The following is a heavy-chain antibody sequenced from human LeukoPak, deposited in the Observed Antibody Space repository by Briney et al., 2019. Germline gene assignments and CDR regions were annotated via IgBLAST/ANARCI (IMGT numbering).Heavy chain of an antibody. CDR1: GGSISSSSYY. V-gene: IGHV4-39*01. Sequence: PSETLSLTCTVSGGSISSSSYYWGWIRQPPGKGLEWIGSIYYSGSTYYNPFLKSRVTISVDTSKNQFSLKLSSVTAADTAVYYCARGPPVLDYWGQGTLVTVSS. CDR3: ARGPPVLDY. CDR2: IYYSGST. J-gene: IGHJ4*02.